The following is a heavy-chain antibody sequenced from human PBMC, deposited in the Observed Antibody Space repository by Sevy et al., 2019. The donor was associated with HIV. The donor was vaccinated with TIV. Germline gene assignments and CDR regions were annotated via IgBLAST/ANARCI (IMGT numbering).Heavy chain of an antibody. Sequence: ASVKVSCKASGGTFSSYAISWVRQAPGQGLEWMGGIIPIFGTANYAQKFQGRVTITADKSTSTAYMELSSLRSEDTAVYYCARATGGDYYHSSGYYNYYYMDVWGKGTTVTVSS. V-gene: IGHV1-69*06. D-gene: IGHD3-22*01. CDR1: GGTFSSYA. J-gene: IGHJ6*03. CDR3: ARATGGDYYHSSGYYNYYYMDV. CDR2: IIPIFGTA.